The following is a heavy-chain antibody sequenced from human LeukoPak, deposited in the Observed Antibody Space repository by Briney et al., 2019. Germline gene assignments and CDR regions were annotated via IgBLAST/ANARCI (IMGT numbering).Heavy chain of an antibody. Sequence: GESLKISCKGSGYSFTSYWIGWVRQMPGKGLEWMGIIYPGDSDTRYSPSFQGQVTISADKSISTAYLQWSSLKASDTAMYYCARGYNWNYMGTDYYYYGMDVWGQGTTVTVSS. CDR1: GYSFTSYW. CDR2: IYPGDSDT. J-gene: IGHJ6*02. CDR3: ARGYNWNYMGTDYYYYGMDV. V-gene: IGHV5-51*01. D-gene: IGHD1-7*01.